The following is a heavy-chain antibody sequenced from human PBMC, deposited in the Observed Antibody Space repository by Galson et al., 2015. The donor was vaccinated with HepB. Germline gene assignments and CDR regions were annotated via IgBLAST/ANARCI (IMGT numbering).Heavy chain of an antibody. CDR1: GFTFSDYY. D-gene: IGHD1-1*01. V-gene: IGHV3-11*06. CDR3: AREVRGATGTTSYYYYGMDV. CDR2: ISSSSSYT. J-gene: IGHJ6*02. Sequence: SLRLSCAASGFTFSDYYMSWIRQAPGKGLEWVSYISSSSSYTTYADSVKGRFTISRDNAKNSLYLQMNSLRAEDTAVYYCAREVRGATGTTSYYYYGMDVWGQGTTVTVSS.